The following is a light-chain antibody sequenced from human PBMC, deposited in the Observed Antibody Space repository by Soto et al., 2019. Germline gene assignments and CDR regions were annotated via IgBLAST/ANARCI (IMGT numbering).Light chain of an antibody. CDR2: GAS. Sequence: EIIVTQSPATLSVSPGEGATLSCRASQSVNNNLAWYQQKPGQAPRLLIYGASTRATGIPARFGGSGYGTEFTLTISSLQSEDFAIYYCQQYNNWPLLTFGGGTKVEIK. V-gene: IGKV3-15*01. J-gene: IGKJ4*01. CDR1: QSVNNN. CDR3: QQYNNWPLLT.